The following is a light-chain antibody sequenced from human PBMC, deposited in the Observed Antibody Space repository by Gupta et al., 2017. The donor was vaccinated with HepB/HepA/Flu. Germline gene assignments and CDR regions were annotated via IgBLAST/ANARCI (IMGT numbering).Light chain of an antibody. CDR2: YAS. CDR3: HQSYTLPRT. CDR1: QSIGRS. J-gene: IGKJ1*01. V-gene: IGKV6D-21*02. Sequence: IVLTQSPDFQSVSPKEKVTISCRASQSIGRSLNWFQQKPGQSPKLLIKYASESISGVPSRFSGSGSGTDFTLTINSLEADDAAVYYCHQSYTLPRTFGQGTKVEIK.